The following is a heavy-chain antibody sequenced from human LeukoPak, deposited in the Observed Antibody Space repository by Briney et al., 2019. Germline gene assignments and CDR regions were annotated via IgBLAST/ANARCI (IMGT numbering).Heavy chain of an antibody. D-gene: IGHD3-22*01. V-gene: IGHV1-8*03. J-gene: IGHJ4*02. Sequence: ASVTVSCKASGYTFTSYDINWVRQAPGQGLEWMGWMNPNSGNTGYAQKFQGRVTITRNTSISTAYMELRSLRSDDTAVYYCARVRYYYDSSGYYTLYYFDYWGQGTLVTVSS. CDR1: GYTFTSYD. CDR3: ARVRYYYDSSGYYTLYYFDY. CDR2: MNPNSGNT.